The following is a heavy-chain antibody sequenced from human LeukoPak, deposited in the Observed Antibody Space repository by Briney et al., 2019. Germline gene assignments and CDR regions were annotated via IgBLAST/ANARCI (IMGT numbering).Heavy chain of an antibody. D-gene: IGHD5-18*01. CDR2: IYYSGST. J-gene: IGHJ4*02. Sequence: SETLSLTCTVSGGPISSYYWSWIRQPPGKGLEWIGYIYYSGSTNYNPSLKSRVTISVDTSKNQFSLKLSSVTAADTAVYYCARVGRGYSYDSSYFDYWGQGTLVTVSS. CDR3: ARVGRGYSYDSSYFDY. V-gene: IGHV4-59*01. CDR1: GGPISSYY.